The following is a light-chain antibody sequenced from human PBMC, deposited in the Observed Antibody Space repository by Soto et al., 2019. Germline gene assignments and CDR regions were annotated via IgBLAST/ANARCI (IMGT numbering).Light chain of an antibody. Sequence: DIQRTQSPSTLSAAVGDSVTITCRASQNIRNLLAWYQQKPGKAPKPLIYDASTLKTGVPSRFSGSGSGSESNFTITGLQPDDFATYFCQQYNTYSTFGQGTRLDIK. CDR1: QNIRNL. J-gene: IGKJ5*01. CDR3: QQYNTYST. V-gene: IGKV1-5*01. CDR2: DAS.